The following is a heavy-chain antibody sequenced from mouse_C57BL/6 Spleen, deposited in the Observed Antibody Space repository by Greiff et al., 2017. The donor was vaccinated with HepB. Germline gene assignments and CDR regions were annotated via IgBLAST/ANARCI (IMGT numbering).Heavy chain of an antibody. Sequence: QVQLQQPGAELVKPGASVKLSCKASGYTFTSYWMHWVKQRPGQGLEWIGMIHPNSGSTNYNEKFKSKATLTVDKSSSTAYMQLSSLPSEDSAVYYCARWDPYYGSSYAMDYWGQGTSVTVSS. CDR2: IHPNSGST. D-gene: IGHD1-1*01. V-gene: IGHV1-64*01. CDR3: ARWDPYYGSSYAMDY. CDR1: GYTFTSYW. J-gene: IGHJ4*01.